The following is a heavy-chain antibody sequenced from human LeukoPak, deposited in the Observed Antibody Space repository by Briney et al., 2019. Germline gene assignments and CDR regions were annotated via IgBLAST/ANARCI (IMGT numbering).Heavy chain of an antibody. D-gene: IGHD1-26*01. J-gene: IGHJ3*01. CDR1: GGTFSSYA. CDR3: ARDAGVGAAPEDAFDV. CDR2: IIPIFGIA. Sequence: SVKVSCKASGGTFSSYAISWVRQAPGQGLEWMGRIIPIFGIANYAQKFQGRVTITADKSTSTAYMELSSLRSEDTAVYYCARDAGVGAAPEDAFDVWGQGTMVTVSS. V-gene: IGHV1-69*04.